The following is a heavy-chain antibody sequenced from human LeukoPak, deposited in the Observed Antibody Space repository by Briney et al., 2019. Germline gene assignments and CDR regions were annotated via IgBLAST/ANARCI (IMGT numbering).Heavy chain of an antibody. CDR3: VRDDMRPIALITEGTPEGLVY. V-gene: IGHV1-46*01. Sequence: ASVKISCKASGFIFTGYYMHWVRQAPGQGPEWMGLIKPSGGNTNYAQKFQDRVTMTSDTSTSTIYMELSRLTPEDTAVYYCVRDDMRPIALITEGTPEGLVYWGQGTLVTVSS. CDR2: IKPSGGNT. D-gene: IGHD1-14*01. J-gene: IGHJ4*02. CDR1: GFIFTGYY.